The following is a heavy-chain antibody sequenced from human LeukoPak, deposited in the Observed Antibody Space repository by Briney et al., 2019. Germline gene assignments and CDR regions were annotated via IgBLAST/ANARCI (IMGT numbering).Heavy chain of an antibody. Sequence: PGGSLRLSCAASEFTFSSYAMHWVRQAPGKGLEWVAVISYDGSNKYYADSVKGRFTISRDNSKNTLYLQMNSLRAEDTAVYYCAKGITMIVVVPDAFDYWGQGTLVTVSS. D-gene: IGHD3-22*01. CDR3: AKGITMIVVVPDAFDY. J-gene: IGHJ4*02. V-gene: IGHV3-30*04. CDR2: ISYDGSNK. CDR1: EFTFSSYA.